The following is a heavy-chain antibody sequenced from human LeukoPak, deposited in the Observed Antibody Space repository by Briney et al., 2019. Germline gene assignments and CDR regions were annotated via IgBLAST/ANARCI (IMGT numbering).Heavy chain of an antibody. J-gene: IGHJ4*02. CDR2: MYNSGNT. CDR1: GDSISNYY. Sequence: SETLSLTCTVSGDSISNYYWSWIRQPPGKGLEWIGYMYNSGNTNYNPSLKSRVTISKDTSKNQLSLNLMSVTAADTAAYYCAATIKRDYGDTNLDYWGQGTLVTVSS. V-gene: IGHV4-59*01. CDR3: AATIKRDYGDTNLDY. D-gene: IGHD4-17*01.